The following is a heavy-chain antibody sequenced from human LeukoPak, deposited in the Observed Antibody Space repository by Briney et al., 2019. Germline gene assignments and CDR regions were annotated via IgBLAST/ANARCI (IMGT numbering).Heavy chain of an antibody. Sequence: PGGSLRLSCAASGFTFSSYAMSWVRQAPGKGLEWVSAISGSGGSTYYADSVKGRFTISRDNSKNTLYLQMNSLRAEDTAVYYCAKGSIPYYYDSSGYYYFDYWGQGTLVTVSS. J-gene: IGHJ4*02. CDR3: AKGSIPYYYDSSGYYYFDY. CDR1: GFTFSSYA. V-gene: IGHV3-23*01. CDR2: ISGSGGST. D-gene: IGHD3-22*01.